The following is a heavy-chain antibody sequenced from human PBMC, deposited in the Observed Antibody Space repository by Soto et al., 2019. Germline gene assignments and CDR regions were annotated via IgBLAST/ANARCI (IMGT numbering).Heavy chain of an antibody. D-gene: IGHD4-17*01. Sequence: SETLSLTCAVSGGSISSSNWWSWVRQLPGKGLEWIGEIYHSGSTNYNPSLKSRVTISVDKSKNQFSLKLSSVTAADTAVYYCARGQTTVTTTAIWFDPWGQVTLVTVSS. CDR2: IYHSGST. J-gene: IGHJ5*02. CDR1: GGSISSSNW. CDR3: ARGQTTVTTTAIWFDP. V-gene: IGHV4-4*02.